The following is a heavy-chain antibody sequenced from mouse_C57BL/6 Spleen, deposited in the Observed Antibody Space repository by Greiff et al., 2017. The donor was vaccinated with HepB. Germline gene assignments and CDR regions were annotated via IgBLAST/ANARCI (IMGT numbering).Heavy chain of an antibody. CDR1: GFTFSSYA. J-gene: IGHJ1*03. CDR3: ARDLTGTEYFDV. CDR2: ISDGGSYT. Sequence: EVQGVESGGGLVKPGGSLKLSCAASGFTFSSYAMSWVRQTPEKRLEWVATISDGGSYTYYPDNVKGRFTISRDNAKNNLYLQMSHLKYEDTAMYYCARDLTGTEYFDVWGTGTTVTVSS. V-gene: IGHV5-4*01. D-gene: IGHD4-1*01.